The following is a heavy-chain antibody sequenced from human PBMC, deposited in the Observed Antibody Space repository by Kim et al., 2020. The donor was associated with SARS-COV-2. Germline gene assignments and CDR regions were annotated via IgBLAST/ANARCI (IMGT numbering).Heavy chain of an antibody. CDR1: GGSISSSIYY. V-gene: IGHV4-39*01. Sequence: SETLSLTCTVSGGSISSSIYYWGWIRQPPGKGLEWIGSVYYSGSTYYNPSLKSRVTVSIDTSKNQFSLKLNSVTAADTAVYYCGRSHYYHSSGPIDKWGQGTLVTVSS. CDR2: VYYSGST. D-gene: IGHD3-22*01. J-gene: IGHJ4*02. CDR3: GRSHYYHSSGPIDK.